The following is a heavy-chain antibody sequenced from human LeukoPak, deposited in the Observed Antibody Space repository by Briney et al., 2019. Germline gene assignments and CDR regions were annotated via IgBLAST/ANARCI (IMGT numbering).Heavy chain of an antibody. V-gene: IGHV4-30-2*01. D-gene: IGHD3-10*01. CDR2: IYHSGST. Sequence: SETLSLTCTVSGGSISSGGYYWSWIRQPPGKGLEWIGYIYHSGSTYYTPSLKSRVTISVDRSKNQFSLKLSSVTAADTAVYYCARGDFTMVRGVINRAFDIWGQGTMVTVSS. CDR3: ARGDFTMVRGVINRAFDI. J-gene: IGHJ3*02. CDR1: GGSISSGGYY.